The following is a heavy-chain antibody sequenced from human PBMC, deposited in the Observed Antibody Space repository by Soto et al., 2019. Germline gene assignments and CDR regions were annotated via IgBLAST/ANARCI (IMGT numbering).Heavy chain of an antibody. J-gene: IGHJ4*02. CDR3: ARHPRIAVAGTGVDY. V-gene: IGHV4-39*01. Sequence: SETLSLTCTVSGGSISSSSYYWGWIRQPPGKGLEWIGSIYYSGSTYYNPSLKSRVTISVDTSKNQFSLKLSSVTAADTAVYYCARHPRIAVAGTGVDYWGQGTLVTVSS. CDR1: GGSISSSSYY. CDR2: IYYSGST. D-gene: IGHD6-19*01.